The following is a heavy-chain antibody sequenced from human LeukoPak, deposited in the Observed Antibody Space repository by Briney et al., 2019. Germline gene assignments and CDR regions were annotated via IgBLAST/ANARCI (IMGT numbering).Heavy chain of an antibody. CDR1: GFTFSSYG. V-gene: IGHV3-30*03. CDR2: ISYDGSNK. CDR3: ARARSYYGDYGDY. D-gene: IGHD3-22*01. J-gene: IGHJ4*02. Sequence: SGGSLRLSCAASGFTFSSYGMHWVRQAPGKGLEWVAVISYDGSNKYCADSVKGRFTISRDNSKNTLYLQMNSLRVEDTAVYYCARARSYYGDYGDYWGQGTLVTVSS.